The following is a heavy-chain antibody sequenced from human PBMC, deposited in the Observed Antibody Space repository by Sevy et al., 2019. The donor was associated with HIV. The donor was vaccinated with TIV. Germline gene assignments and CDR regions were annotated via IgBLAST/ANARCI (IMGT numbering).Heavy chain of an antibody. V-gene: IGHV4-59*08. J-gene: IGHJ4*02. CDR3: ARGAVVIGTAATPVLDF. CDR2: IYNNIGTT. CDR1: DDSINSYY. Sequence: SETLSLTCSVSDDSINSYYWSWIRQPPGKGLERIGYIYNNIGTTSYNPSLTSRVTISVDTSKYHFSLKLTSLTAADTAIYYCARGAVVIGTAATPVLDFWGLGSLVTVSS. D-gene: IGHD2-2*01.